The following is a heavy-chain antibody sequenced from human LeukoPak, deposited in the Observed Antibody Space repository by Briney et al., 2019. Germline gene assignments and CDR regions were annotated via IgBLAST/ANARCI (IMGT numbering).Heavy chain of an antibody. Sequence: ASVKVSCKASGYTFTSYGISWVRQPPGQGLEWMAWISAYNGNTNYAQKLQGRVTMTKDPSTSTAYMELRSLRSDDTAVYYCARTQVQGYYDSSGYYGDLGAFDIWGQGTMVTVSS. J-gene: IGHJ3*02. CDR2: ISAYNGNT. V-gene: IGHV1-18*01. CDR1: GYTFTSYG. CDR3: ARTQVQGYYDSSGYYGDLGAFDI. D-gene: IGHD3-22*01.